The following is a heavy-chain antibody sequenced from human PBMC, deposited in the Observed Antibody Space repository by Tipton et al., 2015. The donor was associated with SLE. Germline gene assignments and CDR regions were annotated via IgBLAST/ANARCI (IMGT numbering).Heavy chain of an antibody. D-gene: IGHD6-25*01. CDR2: IHYNGNT. Sequence: TLSLTCSVSGGSINSYYWTWIRQPPGKGREWIGYIHYNGNTNYNPSLESRVTISVDTSKNQFSLNLTSVTTRDTAMYYCALAAAVGRIDYWGQGMAVTVSS. V-gene: IGHV4-59*01. J-gene: IGHJ4*02. CDR3: ALAAAVGRIDY. CDR1: GGSINSYY.